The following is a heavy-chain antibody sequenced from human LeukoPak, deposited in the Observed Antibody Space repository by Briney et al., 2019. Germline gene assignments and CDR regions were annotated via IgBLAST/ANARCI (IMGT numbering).Heavy chain of an antibody. CDR2: IKKDGSES. V-gene: IGHV3-7*01. CDR3: AKDGPTRVTGAFDI. D-gene: IGHD4-23*01. J-gene: IGHJ3*02. Sequence: AGSLRLSCSAYAFTFSSYCMSWVRQAPGKGLEWVANIKKDGSESYYVDSVKGRFTISTDNAKNSMYLQMNRLRAEATSLYDSAKDGPTRVTGAFDIWGQGTMVTVSS. CDR1: AFTFSSYC.